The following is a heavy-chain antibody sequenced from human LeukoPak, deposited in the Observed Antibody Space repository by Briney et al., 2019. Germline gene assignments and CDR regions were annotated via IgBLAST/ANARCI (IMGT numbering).Heavy chain of an antibody. CDR2: IHYRGST. D-gene: IGHD3-22*01. CDR1: GGSISSSSSY. J-gene: IGHJ4*02. V-gene: IGHV4-39*01. Sequence: SQTLSLTCSVSGGSISSSSSYSGWIRQPPGKGLEWIGSIHYRGSTYYNPSLKSRVTISVDTSKNQFSLKLSSVTAADTAVYYCARHEMIVVVIPLFDYWGQGTLVTVSS. CDR3: ARHEMIVVVIPLFDY.